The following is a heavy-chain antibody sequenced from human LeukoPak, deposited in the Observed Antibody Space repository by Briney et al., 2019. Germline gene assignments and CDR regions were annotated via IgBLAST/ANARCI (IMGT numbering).Heavy chain of an antibody. CDR2: IYHSGST. CDR3: ARVKETSRRHDAFDI. V-gene: IGHV4-4*02. J-gene: IGHJ3*02. CDR1: GGSISSSNW. Sequence: SGTPSLTCAVSGGSISSSNWWSWVRQPPGKGLEWIGGIYHSGSTNYNPSLKSRVTISADMSKNQFSLKLSSVTAADTAVYYCARVKETSRRHDAFDIWGQGTMVTVSS.